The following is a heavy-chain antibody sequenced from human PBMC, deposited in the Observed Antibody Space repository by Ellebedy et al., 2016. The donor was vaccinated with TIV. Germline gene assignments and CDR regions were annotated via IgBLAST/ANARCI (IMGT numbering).Heavy chain of an antibody. J-gene: IGHJ4*02. D-gene: IGHD4-17*01. V-gene: IGHV3-48*04. CDR1: GFTFSVYN. Sequence: GGSLRLXXAASGFTFSVYNMCWVRQAPGKGLEWVSYIGRGSKTIHYADSVKGRFTISRDDAKDSLYLQMNSLRADDTAVYYCARVNYGDYDHDWGQGTLVTFSS. CDR2: IGRGSKTI. CDR3: ARVNYGDYDHD.